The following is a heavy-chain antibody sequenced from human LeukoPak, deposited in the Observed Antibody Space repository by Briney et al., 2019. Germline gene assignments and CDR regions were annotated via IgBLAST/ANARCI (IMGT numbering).Heavy chain of an antibody. V-gene: IGHV4-59*12. CDR2: IYHSGST. Sequence: SETLSLTCTVSGGSISSYYWSWIRQPPGKGLEWIGYIYHSGSTYYNPSLKSRVTISVDRSKNQFSLKLSSVTAADTAVYYCARAYFWSGYYAFDIWGQGTMVTVSS. J-gene: IGHJ3*02. CDR1: GGSISSYY. CDR3: ARAYFWSGYYAFDI. D-gene: IGHD3-3*01.